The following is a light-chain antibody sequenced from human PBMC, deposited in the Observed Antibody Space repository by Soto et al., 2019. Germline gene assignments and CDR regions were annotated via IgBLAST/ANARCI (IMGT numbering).Light chain of an antibody. Sequence: DIQMTQSPSTLSASVGDRVTITCRASQSISTWLAWYQQKPGKAPKLLIYKASSLESGVPSRFSGSGSGTEFTLPISSLQPDDFATYYCQQYNTYPLTFGVGPTVEIK. CDR3: QQYNTYPLT. CDR2: KAS. CDR1: QSISTW. V-gene: IGKV1-5*03. J-gene: IGKJ4*01.